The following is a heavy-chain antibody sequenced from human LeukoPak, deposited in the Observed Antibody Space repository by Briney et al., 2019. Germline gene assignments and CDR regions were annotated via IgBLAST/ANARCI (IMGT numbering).Heavy chain of an antibody. CDR1: GGSISSYY. CDR2: IYYSGST. J-gene: IGHJ6*02. Sequence: SETLSLTCTVSGGSISSYYWSWIRQPPGKGLEWIGYIYYSGSTNYNPSLKSRVTISVDTSKNQFSLKLSSVTAADTAVYYCARVRSGSYKRLGMDVWGQGTTVTVSS. V-gene: IGHV4-59*01. CDR3: ARVRSGSYKRLGMDV. D-gene: IGHD1-26*01.